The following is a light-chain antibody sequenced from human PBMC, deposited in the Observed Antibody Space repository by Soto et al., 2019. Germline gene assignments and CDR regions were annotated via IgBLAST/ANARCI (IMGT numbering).Light chain of an antibody. Sequence: VMTQSPLSLPVTPGEPASISCRASQSLLHSNGYNYLAWYMQKPGQSPQILIYLGSNRASGVSDRLSGSGSRTDFTLKISSVEAEDVGVYSCMQALQTTRALTFGGGPKVEIK. V-gene: IGKV2-28*01. CDR3: MQALQTTRALT. CDR2: LGS. J-gene: IGKJ4*01. CDR1: QSLLHSNGYNY.